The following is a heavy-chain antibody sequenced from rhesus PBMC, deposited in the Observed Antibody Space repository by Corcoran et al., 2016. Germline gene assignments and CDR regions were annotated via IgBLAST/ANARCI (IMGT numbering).Heavy chain of an antibody. Sequence: QVQLQESGPGLVKPSETLSLTCAVSGYSISSGYYWGWIRQPPGKGLEYIGYISGSSGSTYHNPSLKSRVPISKDTSKNQFSLTLSSVPAADTAVYYCARLAAAGSIFDYWGQGVLVTVSS. CDR3: ARLAAAGSIFDY. CDR1: GYSISSGYY. J-gene: IGHJ4*01. V-gene: IGHV4-99*01. CDR2: ISGSSGST. D-gene: IGHD6-31*01.